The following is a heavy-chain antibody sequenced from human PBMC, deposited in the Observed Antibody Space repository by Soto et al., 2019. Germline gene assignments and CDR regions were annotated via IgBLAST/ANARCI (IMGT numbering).Heavy chain of an antibody. D-gene: IGHD6-6*01. CDR3: AGGVDLAARAWLAY. CDR2: IFSVGNS. Sequence: GGSLRLSCAASGFSVRSNYMNWVRQAPGEGLEWVSFIFSVGNSYNADSVKGRFTISRDNSKNTLYLQMDSLRAEDTAIYYCAGGVDLAARAWLAYWGQGTLVTVSS. V-gene: IGHV3-53*01. CDR1: GFSVRSNY. J-gene: IGHJ4*02.